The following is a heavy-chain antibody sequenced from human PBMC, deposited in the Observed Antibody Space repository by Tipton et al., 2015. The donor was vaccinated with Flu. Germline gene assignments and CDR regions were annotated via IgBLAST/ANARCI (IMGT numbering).Heavy chain of an antibody. D-gene: IGHD3-22*01. V-gene: IGHV3-30-3*01. Sequence: SLRLSCAASGFTFSSYAMHWVRQAPGKGLEWVAVISYDGSNKYYADSVKGRFTISRDNSKNTLYLQMNSLRAEDTAVYYCARERNYYDSSGSPTGSPPYGTDVWGQGTTVTVSS. CDR1: GFTFSSYA. J-gene: IGHJ6*02. CDR3: ARERNYYDSSGSPTGSPPYGTDV. CDR2: ISYDGSNK.